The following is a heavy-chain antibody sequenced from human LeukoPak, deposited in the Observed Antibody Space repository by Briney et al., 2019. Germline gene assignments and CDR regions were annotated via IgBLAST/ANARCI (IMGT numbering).Heavy chain of an antibody. J-gene: IGHJ4*02. Sequence: PGGSLRLSCAASGFIFSSYAMSWVRQAPGKGLEWVSTISGSGGSTYYADSVEGRFTISRDDSKNTLFLQMNSLRAEDTAVYYCAKAYCGSTVCYGGGKIDYWGQGTLVTVSS. D-gene: IGHD2-2*01. V-gene: IGHV3-23*01. CDR1: GFIFSSYA. CDR3: AKAYCGSTVCYGGGKIDY. CDR2: ISGSGGST.